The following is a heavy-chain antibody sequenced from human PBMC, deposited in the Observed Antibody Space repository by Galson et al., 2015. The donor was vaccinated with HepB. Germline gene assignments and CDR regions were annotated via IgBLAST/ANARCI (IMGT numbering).Heavy chain of an antibody. Sequence: SVKVSCKASGYTFTGYYMHWVRQAPGQGLEWMGWINPNSGGTNYAQKFQGRVTMTRDTSISTAYMELSRLRSDDTAVYYCARDMAYCGGDCYWPVFKTNDAFDIWGQGTMVTVSS. CDR2: INPNSGGT. V-gene: IGHV1-2*02. CDR3: ARDMAYCGGDCYWPVFKTNDAFDI. D-gene: IGHD2-21*01. CDR1: GYTFTGYY. J-gene: IGHJ3*02.